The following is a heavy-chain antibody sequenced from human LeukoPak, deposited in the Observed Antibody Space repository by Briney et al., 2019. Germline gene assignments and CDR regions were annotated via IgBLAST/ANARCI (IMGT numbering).Heavy chain of an antibody. V-gene: IGHV1-46*01. CDR3: ARDLGYCGGDCYPHDAFDI. CDR2: INPSGGST. CDR1: GYTFTSYY. J-gene: IGHJ3*02. Sequence: ASVKVSCKASGYTFTSYYMHWVRQAPGQGLEWMGIINPSGGSTSYAQKFQGRVTMTRDTSTSTVYMELSSLRSEDTAVYYCARDLGYCGGDCYPHDAFDIWGQGTMVTVSS. D-gene: IGHD2-21*02.